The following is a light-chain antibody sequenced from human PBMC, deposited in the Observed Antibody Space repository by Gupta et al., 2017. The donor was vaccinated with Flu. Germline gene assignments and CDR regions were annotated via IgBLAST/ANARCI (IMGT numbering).Light chain of an antibody. V-gene: IGLV1-51*02. CDR3: GTWDNSLSAWV. CDR1: SSNIENNY. J-gene: IGLJ3*02. Sequence: SSNIENNYVAWYQHLPGTAPKLIIYETDKQPSGIPDRFSGSKSGTSATLGITGAQTGDEADYYCGTWDNSLSAWVFGGGTKLTVL. CDR2: ETD.